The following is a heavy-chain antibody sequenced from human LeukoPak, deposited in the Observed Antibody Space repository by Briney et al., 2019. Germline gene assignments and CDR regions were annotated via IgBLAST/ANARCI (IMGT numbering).Heavy chain of an antibody. CDR1: GGSFSGYY. Sequence: PSETLSLTCAVYGGSFSGYYWSWIRQHPGKGLEWIGYIYYSGSTYYNPSLKSRVTISADTSKNQFSLKLSSVTAADTAVYYCARDRGRSLTGQNYGLDVWGQGTTVTVSS. CDR2: IYYSGST. CDR3: ARDRGRSLTGQNYGLDV. V-gene: IGHV4-31*11. J-gene: IGHJ6*02. D-gene: IGHD3-9*01.